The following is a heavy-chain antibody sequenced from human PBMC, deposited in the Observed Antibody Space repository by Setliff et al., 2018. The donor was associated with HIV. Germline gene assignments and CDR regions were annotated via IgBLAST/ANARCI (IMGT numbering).Heavy chain of an antibody. CDR3: ARDLNDRWLQQYWFFDL. D-gene: IGHD5-12*01. CDR1: GGSLNNYA. V-gene: IGHV1-69*05. Sequence: SVKVSCKASGGSLNNYAISWVRQAPGQGLEWMGGIIPIFGTTTHAQKFQDRVTITTDESTATFYMELSSLTSEDTALYFCARDLNDRWLQQYWFFDLWGRGTQVTVSS. CDR2: IIPIFGTT. J-gene: IGHJ2*01.